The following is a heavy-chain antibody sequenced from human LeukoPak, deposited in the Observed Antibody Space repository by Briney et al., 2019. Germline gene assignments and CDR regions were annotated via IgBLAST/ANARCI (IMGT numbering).Heavy chain of an antibody. V-gene: IGHV1-18*04. CDR2: ISAYNGNT. CDR1: GYTFTAYY. J-gene: IGHJ4*02. Sequence: ASVTVSCKASGYTFTAYYMHWVRQAPGQGLEWMGWISAYNGNTNYAQKLQGRVTMTTDTSTSTAYMELRSLRSDDTAVYYCARDRAVASDYWGQGTLVTVSS. D-gene: IGHD6-19*01. CDR3: ARDRAVASDY.